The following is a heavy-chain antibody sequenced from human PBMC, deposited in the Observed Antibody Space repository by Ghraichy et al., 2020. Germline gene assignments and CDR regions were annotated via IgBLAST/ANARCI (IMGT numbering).Heavy chain of an antibody. J-gene: IGHJ4*02. CDR2: ISVCAGGT. Sequence: GGSLRLSCAASGFTFSSYALTWVRQAPGKGLEWVSTISVCAGGTFYADSVKGRFTISRDNSKNTLYLQVNSLRAEDTALYYCARDQSGLGVDYWGQGILVTVSS. CDR3: ARDQSGLGVDY. D-gene: IGHD1-14*01. CDR1: GFTFSSYA. V-gene: IGHV3-23*01.